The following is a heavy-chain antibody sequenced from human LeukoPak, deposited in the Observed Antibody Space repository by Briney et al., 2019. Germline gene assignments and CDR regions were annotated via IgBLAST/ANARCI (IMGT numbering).Heavy chain of an antibody. J-gene: IGHJ5*02. D-gene: IGHD1-26*01. CDR2: INHSGST. CDR1: GGSFSGYY. CDR3: ASTPGASGSLMSVWFDP. V-gene: IGHV4-34*01. Sequence: TTSETLSLTCAVYGGSFSGYYWSWIRQPPGKGLEWIGEINHSGSTNYNPSLKSRVTISVDTSKNQFSLKLSSVTAADTAVYYCASTPGASGSLMSVWFDPWGQGALVTVSS.